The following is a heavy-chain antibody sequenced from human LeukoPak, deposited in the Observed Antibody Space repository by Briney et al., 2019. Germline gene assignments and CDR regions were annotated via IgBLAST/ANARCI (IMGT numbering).Heavy chain of an antibody. CDR2: INHSGST. J-gene: IGHJ4*02. D-gene: IGHD3-22*01. CDR3: AKELSSGYEFGY. CDR1: GGSFSGYY. Sequence: NTSETLSLTCAVYGGSFSGYYWSWIRQPPGKGLEWIGEINHSGSTNYNPSLKSRVTISVDTSKNQFSLKLSSVTAADTAVYYCAKELSSGYEFGYWGQGTLVTVSS. V-gene: IGHV4-34*01.